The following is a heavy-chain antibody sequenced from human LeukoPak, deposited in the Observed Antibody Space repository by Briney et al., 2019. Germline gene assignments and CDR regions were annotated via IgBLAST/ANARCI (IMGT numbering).Heavy chain of an antibody. CDR3: ARDGSSSSVYYYYMDV. D-gene: IGHD6-6*01. J-gene: IGHJ6*03. CDR2: IFYSGST. V-gene: IGHV4-59*01. CDR1: GGSINNYY. Sequence: PSETLSLTCSVSGGSINNYYWSWIRQPPGKGLEWIGHIFYSGSTNYNPSLKSRVTISVDTSNNQFSLKLSSVTAADTAVYYCARDGSSSSVYYYYMDVWGKGTTVTVSS.